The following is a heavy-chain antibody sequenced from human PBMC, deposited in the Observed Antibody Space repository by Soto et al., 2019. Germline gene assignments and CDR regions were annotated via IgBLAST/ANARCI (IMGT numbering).Heavy chain of an antibody. V-gene: IGHV3-7*01. D-gene: IGHD3-16*02. CDR3: ARSSSGVITFGGVIVTVAFDI. CDR2: IKQDGSEK. Sequence: GGSLILSCAASGFTFSSYWMSWVRQAPGKVLEWVANIKQDGSEKYYVDSVKGRFTISRDNAKNSLYLQMNSLRAEDTAVYYCARSSSGVITFGGVIVTVAFDIWGQGTMVTVSS. J-gene: IGHJ3*02. CDR1: GFTFSSYW.